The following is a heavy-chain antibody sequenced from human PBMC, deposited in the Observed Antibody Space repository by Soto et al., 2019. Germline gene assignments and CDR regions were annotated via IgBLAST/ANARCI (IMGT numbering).Heavy chain of an antibody. CDR2: IYYSGST. Sequence: SETLSLTCTVSGGSISSGGYYWSWIRQHPGKGLEWIGYIYYSGSTYYNPSLKSRVTISVDTSKNQFSLKLSSVTAADTAVYYCARETGLELRSGYYYYYMDVWGKGTTVTVSS. CDR3: ARETGLELRSGYYYYYMDV. V-gene: IGHV4-31*03. J-gene: IGHJ6*03. CDR1: GGSISSGGYY. D-gene: IGHD1-7*01.